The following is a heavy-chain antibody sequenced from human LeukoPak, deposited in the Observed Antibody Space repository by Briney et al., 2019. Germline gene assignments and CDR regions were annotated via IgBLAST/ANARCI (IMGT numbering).Heavy chain of an antibody. D-gene: IGHD1-14*01. J-gene: IGHJ5*02. CDR3: ARGEDGSNGRYNWFDP. CDR2: INPSGGST. CDR1: GYTFTSYY. Sequence: ASVKVSCKASGYTFTSYYMHWVRQAPGQGLEWMGIINPSGGSTSYAQKFQGRVTMTRDTSTSTVYMELSSLRSEDTAVYYCARGEDGSNGRYNWFDPWGQGTLVTVSS. V-gene: IGHV1-46*01.